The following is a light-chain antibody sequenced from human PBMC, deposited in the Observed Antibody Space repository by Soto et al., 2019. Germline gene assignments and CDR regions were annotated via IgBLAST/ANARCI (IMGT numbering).Light chain of an antibody. CDR2: KAS. J-gene: IGKJ1*01. V-gene: IGKV1-5*03. CDR3: QQYNSYPWT. Sequence: DIQMTQSPSTLSASVGDKVTITCRASQSISSLLAWYQQKPGKAPKLLIYKASTLESGVPSNFSGSGSGTEFTLSISSLQPEDFATYYCQQYNSYPWTFGQGTKVDI. CDR1: QSISSL.